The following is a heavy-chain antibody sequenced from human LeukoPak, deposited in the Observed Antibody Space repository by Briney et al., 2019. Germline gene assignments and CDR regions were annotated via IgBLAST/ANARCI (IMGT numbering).Heavy chain of an antibody. Sequence: GGSLRLSCAASGFTISNYGMHWARQAPGKGLEWVAVKWYDGSNKYYADAVKGRFTISRDYSKNTLYLQMNSLRAEDTAVYYCARGYYASGTSSFYFDYWGQGTLVTVSS. CDR3: ARGYYASGTSSFYFDY. J-gene: IGHJ4*02. D-gene: IGHD3-10*01. V-gene: IGHV3-33*01. CDR1: GFTISNYG. CDR2: KWYDGSNK.